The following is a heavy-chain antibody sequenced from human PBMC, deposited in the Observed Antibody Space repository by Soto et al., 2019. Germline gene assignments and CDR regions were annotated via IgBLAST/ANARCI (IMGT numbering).Heavy chain of an antibody. V-gene: IGHV3-33*01. CDR2: IWYDGSNK. D-gene: IGHD3-3*01. Sequence: GGSLRLSCAASGFTFSSYGMHWVRQAPGKGLEWVAVIWYDGSNKYYADSVKGRFTISRDNSKNTLYLQMNSLRAEDTAVYYCARALMDLEGQDPLSFFGDYWGQGTLVTVSS. CDR3: ARALMDLEGQDPLSFFGDY. J-gene: IGHJ4*02. CDR1: GFTFSSYG.